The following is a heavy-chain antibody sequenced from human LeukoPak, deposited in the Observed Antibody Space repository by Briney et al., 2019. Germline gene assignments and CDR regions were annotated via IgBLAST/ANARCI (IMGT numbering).Heavy chain of an antibody. V-gene: IGHV1-18*01. Sequence: ASVKVSCKASGYDFINYGITWVRQAPGQGLEWMGWISAYNGNTNYAQKLQGRVTMTTDTSTSTAYMELRSLRSDDTAVYYCARSRGEQPPFLRYWGQGTLVTVSS. D-gene: IGHD3-10*01. CDR1: GYDFINYG. CDR2: ISAYNGNT. CDR3: ARSRGEQPPFLRY. J-gene: IGHJ4*02.